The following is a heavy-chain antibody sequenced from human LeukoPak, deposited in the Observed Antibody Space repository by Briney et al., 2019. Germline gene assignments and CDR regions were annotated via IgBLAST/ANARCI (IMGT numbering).Heavy chain of an antibody. D-gene: IGHD2-8*01. CDR3: ARDLYCTNGVCFPTDY. CDR1: GFTFSSYS. J-gene: IGHJ4*02. Sequence: RAGGSLRLSCVASGFTFSSYSMNWVRQAPGKGPEWVSGINWNGGSTGYADSVKGRFTISRDNAKNSLYLQMNSLRAEDTALYYCARDLYCTNGVCFPTDYWGQGTLVTVSS. CDR2: INWNGGST. V-gene: IGHV3-20*04.